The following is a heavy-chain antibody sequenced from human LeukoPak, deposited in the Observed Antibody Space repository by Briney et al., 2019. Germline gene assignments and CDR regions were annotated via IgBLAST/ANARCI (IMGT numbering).Heavy chain of an antibody. D-gene: IGHD6-13*01. CDR2: INTNTGNP. CDR3: ARDPEGIAAAGSFDY. Sequence: ASVKVSCKASGYTFTSYAMNWVRQAPGQGLEWMGWINTNTGNPTYAQGFTGRFVFSLDTSVSTAYLQISSLKAGDTAVYYCARDPEGIAAAGSFDYWGQGTLVTVSS. V-gene: IGHV7-4-1*02. CDR1: GYTFTSYA. J-gene: IGHJ4*02.